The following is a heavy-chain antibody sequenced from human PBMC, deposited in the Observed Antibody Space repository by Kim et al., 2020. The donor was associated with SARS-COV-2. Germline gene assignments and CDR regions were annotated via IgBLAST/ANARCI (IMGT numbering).Heavy chain of an antibody. CDR1: GFSLSDQY. CDR2: ARNKANGYSP. Sequence: GGSLRLSCAASGFSLSDQYMDWVRQAPGKGLEWVGRARNKANGYSPQYAASVNGRFTISRDDSKNSLYLQLNGLKTEDTAVYYCTGDLVGATGMAYWGQGTLVTVSS. V-gene: IGHV3-72*01. J-gene: IGHJ4*02. CDR3: TGDLVGATGMAY. D-gene: IGHD1-26*01.